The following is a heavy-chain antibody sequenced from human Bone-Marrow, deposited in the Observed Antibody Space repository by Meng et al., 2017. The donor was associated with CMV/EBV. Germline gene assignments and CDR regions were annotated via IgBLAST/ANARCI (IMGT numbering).Heavy chain of an antibody. Sequence: GQLGQSGAEVKKPGASVKVSGKASGYTVTDYYIHWVRQAPGQWLEWMGWINPNDDTNYAQNFQGRVTMTRDTSINTVYMELSRLTSDDTAVYYCARSSGWSRFDYWGLGTLVTVSS. CDR3: ARSSGWSRFDY. CDR2: INPNDDT. V-gene: IGHV1-2*02. J-gene: IGHJ4*02. CDR1: GYTVTDYY. D-gene: IGHD6-19*01.